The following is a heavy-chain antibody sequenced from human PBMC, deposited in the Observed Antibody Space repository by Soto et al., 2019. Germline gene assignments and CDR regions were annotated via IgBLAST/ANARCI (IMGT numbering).Heavy chain of an antibody. D-gene: IGHD3-22*01. V-gene: IGHV1-69*01. Sequence: SVKDSCRASGGTFSSYAISWGRQAPGQGLEWMGGIIPIFGTANYAQKFQGRVTITADESTSTAYMELSSLRPEDTAVYYCARSITIIVVVTTYYYGMDVWGQGTTVTVSS. CDR1: GGTFSSYA. CDR3: ARSITIIVVVTTYYYGMDV. J-gene: IGHJ6*02. CDR2: IIPIFGTA.